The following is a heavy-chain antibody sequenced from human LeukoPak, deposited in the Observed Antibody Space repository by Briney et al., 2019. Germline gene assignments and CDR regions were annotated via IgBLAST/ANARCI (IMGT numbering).Heavy chain of an antibody. J-gene: IGHJ3*02. CDR2: IWNDGNTQ. CDR3: AKEFYDYVWGSYSYGAFDM. CDR1: GFTLSSYG. D-gene: IGHD3-16*02. V-gene: IGHV3-33*06. Sequence: GGSLRLSCVASGFTLSSYGMHWVRQAPGKGLECVAIIWNDGNTQYNLDSVKGRFTISRDNSKNTLYLQMNSLRAEDTAVYYCAKEFYDYVWGSYSYGAFDMWGQGTMVTVSS.